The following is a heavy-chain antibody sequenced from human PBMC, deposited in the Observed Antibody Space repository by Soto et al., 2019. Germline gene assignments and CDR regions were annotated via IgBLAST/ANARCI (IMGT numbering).Heavy chain of an antibody. D-gene: IGHD4-17*01. V-gene: IGHV1-69*05. J-gene: IGHJ4*02. CDR3: ARTLYGDNVDY. Sequence: SVKVSCTTCGGTLGSYAISWVRQAPGQGLEWMGGINPNFSTPDYAQKFQGRVTMTRNKSISTAYMELSSLRSEDTAVYYCARTLYGDNVDYWGQGTLVTVSS. CDR1: GGTLGSYA. CDR2: INPNFSTP.